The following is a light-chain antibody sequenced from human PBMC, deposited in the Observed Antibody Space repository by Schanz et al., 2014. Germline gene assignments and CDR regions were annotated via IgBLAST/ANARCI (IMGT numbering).Light chain of an antibody. CDR2: EVS. J-gene: IGLJ2*01. Sequence: QSALTQPPSASGSLGQSVTISCTGTSSDVGDYNYVSWYQQHPGKAPKLMIYEVSKRPSGVPDRFSGSKSGNTASLTVSGLQAEDEADYYCCSYAGSSTLVFGGGTKLTVL. CDR1: SSDVGDYNY. V-gene: IGLV2-8*01. CDR3: CSYAGSSTLV.